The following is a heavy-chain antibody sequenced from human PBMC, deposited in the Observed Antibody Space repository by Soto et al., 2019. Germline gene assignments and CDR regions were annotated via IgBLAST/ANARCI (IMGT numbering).Heavy chain of an antibody. J-gene: IGHJ3*02. Sequence: ASVKVSCKASGYTFTSYDINWVRQATGQGLEWMGWMNPNSGNTGYAQKFQGRVTMTRNTSISTAYMELSSLRSEDTAVYYCARGSVWSSSSRNAFDIWGQGTMVTVSS. CDR1: GYTFTSYD. V-gene: IGHV1-8*01. D-gene: IGHD6-6*01. CDR2: MNPNSGNT. CDR3: ARGSVWSSSSRNAFDI.